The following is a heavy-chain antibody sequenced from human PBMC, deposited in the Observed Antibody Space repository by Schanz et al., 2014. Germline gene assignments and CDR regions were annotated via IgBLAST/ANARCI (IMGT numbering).Heavy chain of an antibody. CDR1: GFTFSDYF. Sequence: VQLVESGGGWVQPGGSLRLSCAASGFTFSDYFMAWIRQPPGRGLEWVSYIGNGGVTIYYADSVKGRFTISRDNSKNSLYLQMNSLRAEDTAVYYCAKSDAFDIWGQGTMVTVSS. J-gene: IGHJ3*02. V-gene: IGHV3-11*04. CDR2: IGNGGVTI. CDR3: AKSDAFDI.